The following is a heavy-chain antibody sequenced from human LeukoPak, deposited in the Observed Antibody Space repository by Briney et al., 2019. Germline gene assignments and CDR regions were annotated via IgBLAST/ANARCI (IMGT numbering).Heavy chain of an antibody. J-gene: IGHJ3*02. CDR2: IVVGSGNT. CDR3: AAPRTPDAFDI. Sequence: GPSVKVSCKASGFTFTSSAVQWVRQARGQRLEWIGWIVVGSGNTNYAQKFQERVTITRDMSTSTAYMELSSLRSEDTAVYYCAAPRTPDAFDIWGQGTMVTVSS. D-gene: IGHD1-14*01. CDR1: GFTFTSSA. V-gene: IGHV1-58*01.